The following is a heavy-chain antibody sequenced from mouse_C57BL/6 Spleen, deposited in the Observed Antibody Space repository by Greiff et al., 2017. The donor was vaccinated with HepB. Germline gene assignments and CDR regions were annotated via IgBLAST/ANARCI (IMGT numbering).Heavy chain of an antibody. V-gene: IGHV1-54*01. Sequence: QVQLQQSGAELVRPGTSVKVSCKASGYAFTNYFIEWVKQRPGQGLEWIGVINPGSGGTNYTEKFKGKATLTADKSSGSAYMQRSSLTSEDSAVYFCARDYGSSRRDFGVWGTGTTVTVAS. J-gene: IGHJ1*03. D-gene: IGHD1-1*01. CDR2: INPGSGGT. CDR1: GYAFTNYF. CDR3: ARDYGSSRRDFGV.